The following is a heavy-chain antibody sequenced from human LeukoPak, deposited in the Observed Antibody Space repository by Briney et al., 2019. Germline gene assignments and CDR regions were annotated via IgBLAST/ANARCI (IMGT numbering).Heavy chain of an antibody. CDR2: ISSSSSYI. Sequence: GGSLRLSCAASGFTFSSYWMHWVRQAPGKGLEWVSSISSSSSYIYYADSVKGRFTISRDNAKNSLYLQMNSLRAEDTAVYYCARDTLRATATVPFDYWGQGTLVTVSS. J-gene: IGHJ4*02. D-gene: IGHD5-18*01. V-gene: IGHV3-21*01. CDR3: ARDTLRATATVPFDY. CDR1: GFTFSSYW.